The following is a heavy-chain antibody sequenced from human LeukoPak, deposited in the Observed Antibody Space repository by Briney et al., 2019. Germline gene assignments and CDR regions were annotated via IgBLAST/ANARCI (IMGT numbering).Heavy chain of an antibody. Sequence: GRSLRLSCAASRFTFSSYAMHWVRQAPGKGLEWVAVISYDGSNKYYADSVKGRFTISRDNSKNTLYLQMNSLRAEDTAVYYCARREEERLRPVGSFDYWGQGTLVTVSS. CDR3: ARREEERLRPVGSFDY. D-gene: IGHD1-26*01. V-gene: IGHV3-30-3*01. CDR1: RFTFSSYA. CDR2: ISYDGSNK. J-gene: IGHJ4*02.